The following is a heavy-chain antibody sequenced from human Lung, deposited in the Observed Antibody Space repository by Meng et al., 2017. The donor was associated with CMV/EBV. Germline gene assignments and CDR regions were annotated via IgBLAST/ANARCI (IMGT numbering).Heavy chain of an antibody. V-gene: IGHV4-34*01. Sequence: SXTLSLXCAVYGGSFSGYYWSWIRQPPGKGLEWIGEINHSGSTNYNPSLKSRVTISVDTSKNQFSLKLSSVTAADTAVYYCARTTYDFWSGIYYYYYYGMDVWXQGTTVTVSS. J-gene: IGHJ6*02. CDR2: INHSGST. D-gene: IGHD3-3*01. CDR1: GGSFSGYY. CDR3: ARTTYDFWSGIYYYYYYGMDV.